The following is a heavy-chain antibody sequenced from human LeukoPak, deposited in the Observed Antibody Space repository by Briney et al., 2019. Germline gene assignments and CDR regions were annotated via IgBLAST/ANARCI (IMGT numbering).Heavy chain of an antibody. D-gene: IGHD3-10*01. CDR3: ARDLWFGELLYY. CDR2: IKQDGSEK. V-gene: IGHV3-7*01. J-gene: IGHJ4*02. CDR1: GFTFSSYW. Sequence: GGSLRLSCAASGFTFSSYWMTWVRQAPGKGLEWVANIKQDGSEKYYVDSVKGRFTISRDNAKNSLYLQMKSLRAEDRAVYYCARDLWFGELLYYWGQGTLVTVSS.